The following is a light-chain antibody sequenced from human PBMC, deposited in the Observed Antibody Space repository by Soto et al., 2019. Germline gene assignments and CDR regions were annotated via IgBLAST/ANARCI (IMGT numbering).Light chain of an antibody. Sequence: QSVLTQPPSVSGAPGQRVTISCTGSSSNIGAGYDVHWYQQLPGTAPKLLIYGNSNRPSGVPDRFSGSKSDTSASLAITGLLAEDEADYYCQSYDSSLSGGVFGGGTKLTVL. J-gene: IGLJ3*02. V-gene: IGLV1-40*01. CDR3: QSYDSSLSGGV. CDR2: GNS. CDR1: SSNIGAGYD.